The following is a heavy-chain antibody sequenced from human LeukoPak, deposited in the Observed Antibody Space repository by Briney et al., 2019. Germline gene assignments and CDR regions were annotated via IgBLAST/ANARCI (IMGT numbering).Heavy chain of an antibody. J-gene: IGHJ4*02. V-gene: IGHV3-23*01. CDR3: AKGGDGSYYSRADC. Sequence: GGSLRLSCAASGFTFSRHAMTWVRQAPGKGLEWVSAISAGGFDTKYADSVEGRFTISRDNSKNTLYLEMNSLRAEDTAVYYCAKGGDGSYYSRADCWGQGTLVTVSS. CDR2: ISAGGFDT. D-gene: IGHD2-15*01. CDR1: GFTFSRHA.